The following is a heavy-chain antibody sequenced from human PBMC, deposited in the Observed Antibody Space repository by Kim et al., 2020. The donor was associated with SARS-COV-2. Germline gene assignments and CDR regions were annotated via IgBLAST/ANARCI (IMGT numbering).Heavy chain of an antibody. J-gene: IGHJ4*02. CDR3: ARIHPSGSAYSGGDY. CDR2: IYYTGKT. CDR1: GGSISNAAFY. Sequence: SETLSLTCTVSGGSISNAAFYWGWVRQPPGEGLEWIASIYYTGKTYYNPSLQSRVTIFVDTSRNMFSLQLTSVTAADTAIYYCARIHPSGSAYSGGDYWGQGTLVTGSS. V-gene: IGHV4-39*01. D-gene: IGHD3-22*01.